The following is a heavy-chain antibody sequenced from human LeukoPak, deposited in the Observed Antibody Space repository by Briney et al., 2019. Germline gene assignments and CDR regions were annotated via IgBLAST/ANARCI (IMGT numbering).Heavy chain of an antibody. J-gene: IGHJ4*02. CDR1: GGTFNNSA. CDR2: MIPVFGTA. D-gene: IGHD6-19*01. Sequence: SVKVSCKTSGGTFNNSAISWVRQAPGQGLEWMGGMIPVFGTANYAQKFQGRVTITTDESTSTAYMEMSSLRSEDTAVYYYARDLGRVAGKAKIAYFDFWGQGTLVTVSS. V-gene: IGHV1-69*05. CDR3: ARDLGRVAGKAKIAYFDF.